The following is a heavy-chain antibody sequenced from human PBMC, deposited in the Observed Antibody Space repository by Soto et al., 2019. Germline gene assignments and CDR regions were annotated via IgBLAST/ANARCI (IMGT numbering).Heavy chain of an antibody. CDR2: IYYSGST. CDR3: AREGYYDSSVAFDI. J-gene: IGHJ3*02. V-gene: IGHV4-61*01. D-gene: IGHD3-22*01. Sequence: TSETLSLTCTVSGGSISSSSYYWGWIRQPPGKGLEWIGYIYYSGSTNYNPSLKSRVTISVDTSKNQFSLKLSSVTAADTAVYYCAREGYYDSSVAFDIWGQGTMVT. CDR1: GGSISSSSYY.